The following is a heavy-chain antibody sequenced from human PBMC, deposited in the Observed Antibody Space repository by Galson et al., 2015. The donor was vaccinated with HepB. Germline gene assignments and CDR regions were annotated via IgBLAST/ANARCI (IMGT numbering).Heavy chain of an antibody. D-gene: IGHD2-15*01. CDR1: GYTFTSYA. CDR3: ARVEKSGGSCYSDY. CDR2: INTNTGNP. Sequence: SCKASGYTFTSYAMNWVRQAPGQGLEWMGWINTNTGNPTYAQGFTGRFVFSLDTSVSTAYLQISSLKAEDTAVYYCARVEKSGGSCYSDYWGQGTLVTVSS. J-gene: IGHJ4*02. V-gene: IGHV7-4-1*02.